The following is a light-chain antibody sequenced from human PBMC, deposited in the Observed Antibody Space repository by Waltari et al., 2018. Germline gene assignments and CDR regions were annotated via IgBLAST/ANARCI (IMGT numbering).Light chain of an antibody. CDR1: SSDVGSYNY. V-gene: IGLV2-11*01. Sequence: QSALTQPRSVSGSPGLSVTISCTGTSSDVGSYNYVSWYQQHPGKAPKLIIFDVGKRPSGVPDRLSGSQSGFPASLTISGLQAEDDADYYCCSYASGRYVFGTGTYVTVL. CDR2: DVG. CDR3: CSYASGRYV. J-gene: IGLJ1*01.